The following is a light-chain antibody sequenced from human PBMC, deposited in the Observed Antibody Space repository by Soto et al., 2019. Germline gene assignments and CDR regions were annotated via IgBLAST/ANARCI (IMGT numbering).Light chain of an antibody. CDR2: ENN. CDR1: SSSVGNNY. CDR3: GTWDSSLRVVV. V-gene: IGLV1-51*01. Sequence: QSVLTQPPSVSAAPGQKVSISCYGSSSSVGNNYVSWYQQLPGAAPKLLIYENNKRPSGIPDRFSGSKSGTSATLGITGLQTGDEAYYYCGTWDSSLRVVVFGGGTQLTVL. J-gene: IGLJ2*01.